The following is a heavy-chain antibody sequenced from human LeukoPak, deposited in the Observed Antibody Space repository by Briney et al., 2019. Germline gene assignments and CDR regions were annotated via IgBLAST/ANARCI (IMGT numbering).Heavy chain of an antibody. CDR2: MNPNSGNT. Sequence: GASVKVSCKASGYTFTSYDINWVRQATGQGLEWMGWMNPNSGNTGYAQKFQGRATITRNTSISTAYMELSSLRSEDTAVYYCARVFKSQGIDPWGQGTLVTVSS. J-gene: IGHJ5*02. D-gene: IGHD3-10*01. V-gene: IGHV1-8*03. CDR3: ARVFKSQGIDP. CDR1: GYTFTSYD.